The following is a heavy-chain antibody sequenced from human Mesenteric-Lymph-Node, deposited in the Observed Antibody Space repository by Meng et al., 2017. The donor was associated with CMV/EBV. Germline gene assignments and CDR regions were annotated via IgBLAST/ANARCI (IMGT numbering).Heavy chain of an antibody. D-gene: IGHD3-10*01. V-gene: IGHV4-61*01. CDR2: IYRDRST. Sequence: LPCTVSGGSVNSGNYYWTWIRHPPGKGLEWIGYIYRDRSTNYNPSLKSRVSISVDTPNNQFSLKLTSVTAADTAIYYCARDSGSQISWGQGTLVTVSS. CDR3: ARDSGSQIS. CDR1: GGSVNSGNYY. J-gene: IGHJ5*02.